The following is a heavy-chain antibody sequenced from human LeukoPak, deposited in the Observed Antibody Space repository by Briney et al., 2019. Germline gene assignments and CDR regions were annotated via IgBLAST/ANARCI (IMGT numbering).Heavy chain of an antibody. Sequence: GGSLRLSCAASGFTFSSYSMNWVRQAPGKGLEWVSSISSTSGYIYYADSVKGRFTISRDNSKNTLYLQMNSLRAEDTAVYYCARDMRMPYGMDVWGQGTTVTVSS. D-gene: IGHD3-16*01. J-gene: IGHJ6*02. V-gene: IGHV3-21*01. CDR2: ISSTSGYI. CDR3: ARDMRMPYGMDV. CDR1: GFTFSSYS.